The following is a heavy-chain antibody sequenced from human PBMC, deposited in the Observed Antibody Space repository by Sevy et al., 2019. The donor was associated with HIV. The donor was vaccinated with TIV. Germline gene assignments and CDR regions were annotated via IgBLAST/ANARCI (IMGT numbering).Heavy chain of an antibody. CDR1: GFTVSSNY. CDR3: ATNGYCSGGTCYSRAHYYGMHV. CDR2: IYNDGST. J-gene: IGHJ6*02. V-gene: IGHV3-53*01. D-gene: IGHD2-15*01. Sequence: GGSLRLSCAASGFTVSSNYMSWVRQAPGKGLEWVSVIYNDGSTDYADSVKGRFTISRDTSKNTLYLQMNSLRAEDTAVYYCATNGYCSGGTCYSRAHYYGMHVWGQGTTVTVSS.